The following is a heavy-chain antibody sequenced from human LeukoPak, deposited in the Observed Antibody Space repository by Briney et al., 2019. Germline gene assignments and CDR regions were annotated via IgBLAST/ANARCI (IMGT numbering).Heavy chain of an antibody. CDR3: ARDRTGFEY. D-gene: IGHD1-14*01. CDR2: IYYSGST. J-gene: IGHJ4*02. Sequence: SETLSLTCTVSGGSISSSYWSWIRQPPGKGLEWIGYIYYSGSTNYNPSLKSRATISVDTSKNQFSLKLSSVTAADTAVYYCARDRTGFEYWGQGTLVTVSS. CDR1: GGSISSSY. V-gene: IGHV4-59*01.